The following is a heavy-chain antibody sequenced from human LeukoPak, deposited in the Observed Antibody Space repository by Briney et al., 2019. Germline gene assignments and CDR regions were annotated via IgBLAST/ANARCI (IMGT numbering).Heavy chain of an antibody. CDR3: ARGNRDSSGFYYYYGMDV. CDR2: LSWDSRNI. J-gene: IGHJ6*02. D-gene: IGHD6-19*01. CDR1: GFTFDDYA. Sequence: GGSLRLSCAASGFTFDDYAMLWVRQAPGKGLEWVSGLSWDSRNIGYAASVKGRFTISRDNAKNSLYLQMNSLRPEDTAFYYCARGNRDSSGFYYYYGMDVWGQGTTVTVSS. V-gene: IGHV3-9*01.